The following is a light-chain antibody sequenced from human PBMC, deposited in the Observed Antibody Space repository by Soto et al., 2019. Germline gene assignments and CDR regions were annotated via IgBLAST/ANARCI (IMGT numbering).Light chain of an antibody. CDR2: GAS. Sequence: EIVLTQSPGTLSLSPGERATLSCRASQRVSSSYLAWYQQKHGQAPRLVIYGASSRATGIPDRFSGSGSGTEFPLNISRLEPEDFAVYYCQQYCSSPSYTFGQGTKLDIK. CDR1: QRVSSSY. V-gene: IGKV3-20*01. CDR3: QQYCSSPSYT. J-gene: IGKJ2*01.